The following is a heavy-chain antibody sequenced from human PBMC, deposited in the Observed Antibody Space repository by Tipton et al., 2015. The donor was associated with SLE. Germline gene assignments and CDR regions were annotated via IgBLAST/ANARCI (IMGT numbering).Heavy chain of an antibody. V-gene: IGHV4-34*01. D-gene: IGHD3-3*01. CDR2: INHSGGT. J-gene: IGHJ4*02. Sequence: TLSLTCAVYGGSFSGYYWSWIRQPPGKGLEWIGEINHSGGTNYNPSLKSRVTISVDTSKNQFSLKLSSVTAADTAVYYCARGNDFWSGYLYYFDYWGQGTLVTVYS. CDR1: GGSFSGYY. CDR3: ARGNDFWSGYLYYFDY.